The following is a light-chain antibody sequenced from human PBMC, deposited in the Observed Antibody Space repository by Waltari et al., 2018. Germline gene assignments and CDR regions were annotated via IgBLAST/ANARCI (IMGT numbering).Light chain of an antibody. J-gene: IGLJ3*02. CDR2: DVS. Sequence: QSALTQPASVSGSPGQSITISCTGTSSDVGGYKYVSWYQQHPGKAPKLLIYDVSNRPSGVSNRFSYSKSGNTASLTISGLQAADEADYYCSSYTSSTVVFGGGTKLTVL. V-gene: IGLV2-14*03. CDR3: SSYTSSTVV. CDR1: SSDVGGYKY.